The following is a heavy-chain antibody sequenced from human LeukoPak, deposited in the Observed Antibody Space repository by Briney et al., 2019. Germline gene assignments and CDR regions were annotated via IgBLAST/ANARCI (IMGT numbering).Heavy chain of an antibody. D-gene: IGHD3-22*01. CDR3: ARGRTSDYYDSSGFNPRDF. Sequence: GASVKVSCKASGYTFTTYYLHWVRQAPGQGLEWMGIINPSGGGTTYAQKFQGRVTLTGDMSTSTFYMELSSLRSEDTAVYYCARGRTSDYYDSSGFNPRDFWGQGTLVTVSS. CDR1: GYTFTTYY. V-gene: IGHV1-46*01. CDR2: INPSGGGT. J-gene: IGHJ4*02.